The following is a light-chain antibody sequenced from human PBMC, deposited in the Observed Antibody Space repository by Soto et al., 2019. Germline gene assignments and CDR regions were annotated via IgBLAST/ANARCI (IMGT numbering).Light chain of an antibody. CDR1: SRDVGGYNY. CDR3: SSYTSSSTLV. J-gene: IGLJ2*01. V-gene: IGLV2-14*01. CDR2: EVS. Sequence: QSALTQPASVSGSPGQSITISCTGTSRDVGGYNYVSWHQQHPGKAPKVIITEVSNRPSGVSNRFSGSKSSNTASLTLSGLQAEDEADYYCSSYTSSSTLVFGGGTKLTVL.